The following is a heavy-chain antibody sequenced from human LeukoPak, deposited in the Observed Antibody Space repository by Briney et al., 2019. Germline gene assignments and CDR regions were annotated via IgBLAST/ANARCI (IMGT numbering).Heavy chain of an antibody. Sequence: GGSLRLSCAASGFTISSYTMSWVRQAPGKGLEWVSTITTSDGNTYYADSVKGRFTVSRDNSKNTLFLQMNSLRAEDTAVYYCARDFAYKKFDYWGQGTLVTVSS. CDR2: ITTSDGNT. D-gene: IGHD2-21*01. CDR3: ARDFAYKKFDY. J-gene: IGHJ4*02. CDR1: GFTISSYT. V-gene: IGHV3-23*01.